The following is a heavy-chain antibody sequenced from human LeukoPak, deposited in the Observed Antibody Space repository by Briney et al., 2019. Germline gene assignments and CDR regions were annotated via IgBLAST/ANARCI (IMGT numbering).Heavy chain of an antibody. J-gene: IGHJ4*02. CDR1: GFTFDDYA. D-gene: IGHD6-19*01. V-gene: IGHV3-9*01. CDR3: AKDIGPDSSGWAHFDY. Sequence: GGSLRLSCAASGFTFDDYAMHWVRQAPGKGLEWVSGISWSSGSIGYADSVKGRFAISRDNAKNSLYLQMNSLRAEDTALYYCAKDIGPDSSGWAHFDYWGQGTLVTVSS. CDR2: ISWSSGSI.